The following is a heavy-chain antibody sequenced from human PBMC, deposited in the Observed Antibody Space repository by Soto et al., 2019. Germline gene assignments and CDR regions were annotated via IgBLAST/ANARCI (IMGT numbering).Heavy chain of an antibody. V-gene: IGHV4-59*01. J-gene: IGHJ4*02. Sequence: SETLSLTCTVSGGSITTYQWSWIRQPPGKGLEWIGGYSGFTNYNPSLESRATISVDHSKNQFFLTLRSVTAADTAVYYCARDYGDYPFFFXYWGQGALVTVSS. CDR2: YSGFT. D-gene: IGHD4-17*01. CDR3: ARDYGDYPFFFXY. CDR1: GGSITTYQ.